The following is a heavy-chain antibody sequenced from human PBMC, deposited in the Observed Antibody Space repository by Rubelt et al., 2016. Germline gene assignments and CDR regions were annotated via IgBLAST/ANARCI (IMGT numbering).Heavy chain of an antibody. D-gene: IGHD6-19*01. V-gene: IGHV4-39*07. Sequence: KESGPTLVKPTQTLTLTCTFSGFSLSTNGVGVAWIRQPPGKGLEWIGSVYYSGSTYYNPSLKSRVTISVDTSKNQFSLRLRSGTGEDPAVDYCARCSSSDCQGCELWGRGTLVTVSS. J-gene: IGHJ2*01. CDR1: GFSLSTNGVG. CDR2: VYYSGST. CDR3: ARCSSSDCQGCEL.